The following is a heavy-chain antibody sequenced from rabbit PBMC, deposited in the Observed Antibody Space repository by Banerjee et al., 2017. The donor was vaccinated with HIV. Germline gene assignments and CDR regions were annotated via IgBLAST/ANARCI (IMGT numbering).Heavy chain of an antibody. CDR3: ARGGGAGYGYGL. D-gene: IGHD6-1*01. Sequence: QSLEESGGDLVKPGASLTLTCTASGFSFSGNYYMCWVRQAPGKGLEWIACIYGGSSGSTYYASWAKGRFTISKTSSTTVTLQMTSLTAADTATYFCARGGGAGYGYGLWGPGTLVTVS. V-gene: IGHV1S40*01. J-gene: IGHJ6*01. CDR1: GFSFSGNYY. CDR2: IYGGSSGST.